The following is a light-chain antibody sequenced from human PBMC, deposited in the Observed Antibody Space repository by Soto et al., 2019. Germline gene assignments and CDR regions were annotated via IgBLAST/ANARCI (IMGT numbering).Light chain of an antibody. J-gene: IGLJ2*01. V-gene: IGLV2-14*01. CDR2: DVS. CDR1: SSDVGGYNY. CDR3: SSYTSSSXRVV. Sequence: QSALTQPASVSGSPGQSITISCTGTSSDVGGYNYVSWYQQHPGKAPKLMIYDVSNRPSGVSNRFSGSKSGNTASLTISGXQAEDEADYYCSSYTSSSXRVVFGGGTKL.